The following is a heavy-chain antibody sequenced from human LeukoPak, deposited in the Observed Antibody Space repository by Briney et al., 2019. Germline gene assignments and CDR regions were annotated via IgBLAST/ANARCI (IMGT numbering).Heavy chain of an antibody. D-gene: IGHD6-19*01. CDR1: GGSMSDYY. CDR3: ASSGWYEWFDP. Sequence: SETLSLTCTVSGGSMSDYYWSWIRQPPGKGLEWIGYIYSTGSTNYNPSLKSRVTISVDTSKNQFSLKLSSVTAADTAVYYCASSGWYEWFDPWGQGTLVTVSS. CDR2: IYSTGST. J-gene: IGHJ5*02. V-gene: IGHV4-59*01.